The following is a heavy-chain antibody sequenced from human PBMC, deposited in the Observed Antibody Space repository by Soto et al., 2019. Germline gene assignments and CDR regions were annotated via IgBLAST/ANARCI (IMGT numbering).Heavy chain of an antibody. Sequence: SGPTLVNPTQTLTLTCTFSGFSLSTSGVGVGWIRQPPGKALEWLALIYWDDDKRYSPSLKSRLTITKDTSKNQVVLTMTNMDPVDTATYYCAHRGVFHGSGSYYRGDDAFDIWGQGTMVTVSS. V-gene: IGHV2-5*02. CDR1: GFSLSTSGVG. D-gene: IGHD3-10*01. CDR2: IYWDDDK. J-gene: IGHJ3*02. CDR3: AHRGVFHGSGSYYRGDDAFDI.